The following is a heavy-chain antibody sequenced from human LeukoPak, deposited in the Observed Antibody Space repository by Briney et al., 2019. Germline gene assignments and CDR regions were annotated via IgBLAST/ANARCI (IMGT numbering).Heavy chain of an antibody. D-gene: IGHD6-19*01. Sequence: AGGSLRLSCAASGFTVSSNYMSWVRQAPGKGLVWVSRINSDGSSTNYADSVKGRFTISRDNARNTPYLQMNSLRAEDTAVYYCARAKYSSGWNPFDYWGQGTLVTVSS. CDR1: GFTVSSNY. CDR3: ARAKYSSGWNPFDY. J-gene: IGHJ4*01. CDR2: INSDGSST. V-gene: IGHV3-74*01.